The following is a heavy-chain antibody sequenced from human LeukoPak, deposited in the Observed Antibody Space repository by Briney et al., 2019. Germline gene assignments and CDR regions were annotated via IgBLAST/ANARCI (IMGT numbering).Heavy chain of an antibody. D-gene: IGHD3-22*01. CDR2: MNPNSGNT. J-gene: IGHJ5*02. V-gene: IGHV1-8*01. Sequence: GASVKVSCKASGYTFTNYDINWVRQATGQGLEWMGWMNPNSGNTGYAQKFQGRVTTTRNTSIGTAYMELSSLRSEDTAVYYCARVYYYDSSGSPNWFDPWGQGTLVTVSS. CDR1: GYTFTNYD. CDR3: ARVYYYDSSGSPNWFDP.